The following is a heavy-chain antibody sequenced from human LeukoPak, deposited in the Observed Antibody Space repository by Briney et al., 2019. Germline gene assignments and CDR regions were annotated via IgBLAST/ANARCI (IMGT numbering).Heavy chain of an antibody. CDR3: VRGVRNYGSGSYYNVRPFDP. CDR2: MNPNSGNT. D-gene: IGHD3-10*01. J-gene: IGHJ5*02. CDR1: GYTFTSYD. Sequence: ASVKVSCKASGYTFTSYDINWVRQATGQGLEWMGWMNPNSGNTGYAQKFQGRVTMTRNTSISTAYMELSSLRSEDTAVYYCVRGVRNYGSGSYYNVRPFDPWGQGTLVTVSS. V-gene: IGHV1-8*01.